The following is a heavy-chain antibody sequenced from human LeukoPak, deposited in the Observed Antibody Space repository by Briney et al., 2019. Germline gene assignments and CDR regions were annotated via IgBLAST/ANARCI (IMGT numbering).Heavy chain of an antibody. V-gene: IGHV1-2*02. CDR3: AREDSSSWYVWFDP. CDR2: INPNSGGT. J-gene: IGHJ5*02. D-gene: IGHD6-13*01. CDR1: GYTFTVYY. Sequence: GASVKVSCKASGYTFTVYYMHWVRQAPGQGLEWMGWINPNSGGTNYAQKFQGRVTMTRDTSISTAYMELSRLRSDHTAVYYCAREDSSSWYVWFDPWGQGTLVTVSS.